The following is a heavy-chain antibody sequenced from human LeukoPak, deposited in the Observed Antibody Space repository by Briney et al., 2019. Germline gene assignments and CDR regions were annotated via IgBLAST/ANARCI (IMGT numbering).Heavy chain of an antibody. Sequence: ASVKVSCKASEYAFTDYAINWVRQAPGQRREWMGWINAGNGNTRYSQRFQGRVTITRDTSASTAYMELSSLTSEDTAAYYCARGRWSATTASYYLDFWGQGTLVTVSS. J-gene: IGHJ4*02. CDR1: EYAFTDYA. CDR2: INAGNGNT. V-gene: IGHV1-3*01. D-gene: IGHD5-24*01. CDR3: ARGRWSATTASYYLDF.